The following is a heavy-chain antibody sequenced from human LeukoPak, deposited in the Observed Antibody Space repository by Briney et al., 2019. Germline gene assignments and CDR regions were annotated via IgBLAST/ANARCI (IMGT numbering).Heavy chain of an antibody. CDR2: INWNGGST. J-gene: IGHJ3*02. D-gene: IGHD3-22*01. Sequence: GGSLRLPCAASGFTFDDYGMSWVRQAPGKGLEWVSGINWNGGSTGYADSVKGRFTISRDNAKNSLYLQMNSLRAEDTALYYCARGNEYYDSSGYHLDAFDIWGQGTMVTVSS. CDR1: GFTFDDYG. CDR3: ARGNEYYDSSGYHLDAFDI. V-gene: IGHV3-20*04.